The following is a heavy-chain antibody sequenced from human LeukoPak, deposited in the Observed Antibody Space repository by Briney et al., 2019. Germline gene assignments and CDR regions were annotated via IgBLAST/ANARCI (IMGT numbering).Heavy chain of an antibody. CDR3: ARERRSMVRGVMANWFDP. CDR2: IYSGGST. CDR1: GFTVSSNY. J-gene: IGHJ5*02. Sequence: GGSLRLSCAASGFTVSSNYMSWVRQAPGKGLEWVSVIYSGGSTYYADSVKGRFTISRDNSKNTLYLQMNSLRAEDTAVYYCARERRSMVRGVMANWFDPWGQGTLVTVSS. V-gene: IGHV3-66*01. D-gene: IGHD3-10*01.